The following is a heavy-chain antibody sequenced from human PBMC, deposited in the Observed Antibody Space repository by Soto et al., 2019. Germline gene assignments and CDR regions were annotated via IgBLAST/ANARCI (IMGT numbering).Heavy chain of an antibody. CDR3: ARIRSGYDSGYYYYYMDV. CDR1: GFSLSNARMG. D-gene: IGHD5-12*01. CDR2: IFSNDEK. J-gene: IGHJ6*03. V-gene: IGHV2-26*01. Sequence: SGPTLVNPTETLTLTCPVSGFSLSNARMGVSWIRQPPGKALEWLAHIFSNDEKSYSTSLKSRLTISKDTSKSQVVLTMTNMDPVDTATYYCARIRSGYDSGYYYYYMDVWGKGTTVTVSS.